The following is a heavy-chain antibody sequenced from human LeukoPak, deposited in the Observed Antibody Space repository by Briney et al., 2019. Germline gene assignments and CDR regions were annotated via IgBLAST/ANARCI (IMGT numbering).Heavy chain of an antibody. D-gene: IGHD2-8*01. V-gene: IGHV4-61*01. J-gene: IGHJ4*02. CDR1: GGSVGNGNYY. CDR2: IYYTGST. Sequence: SETLSLTCTVSGGSVGNGNYYWSWLRQPPGKALEWIGYIYYTGSTSYNPSLEGRVTISVDTSKNQFSVRLNSVTAADTAVYYCARDLGYCTNGVCHTRFDYWGQGTLVAVSS. CDR3: ARDLGYCTNGVCHTRFDY.